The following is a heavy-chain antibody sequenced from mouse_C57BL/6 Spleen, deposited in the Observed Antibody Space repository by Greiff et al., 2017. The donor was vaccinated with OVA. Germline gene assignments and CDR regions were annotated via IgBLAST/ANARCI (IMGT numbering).Heavy chain of an antibody. V-gene: IGHV5-17*01. Sequence: VHVKQSGGGLVKPGGSLKLSCAASGFTFSDYGMHWVRQAPEKGLEWVAYISSGSSTIYYADTVKGRFTISRDNAKNTLFLQMTSLRSEDTAMYYCARDYFDYWGQGTTLTVSS. CDR1: GFTFSDYG. CDR3: ARDYFDY. J-gene: IGHJ2*01. CDR2: ISSGSSTI.